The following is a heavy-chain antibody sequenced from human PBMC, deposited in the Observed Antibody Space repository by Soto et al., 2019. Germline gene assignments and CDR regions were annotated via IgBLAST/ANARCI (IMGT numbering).Heavy chain of an antibody. CDR2: IRSKAYGGTT. CDR1: GFTFGDYA. J-gene: IGHJ6*02. CDR3: ARGLRNYYFYGMDV. V-gene: IGHV3-49*04. Sequence: GGSLRLSCTASGFTFGDYAMSWVRQTPGKGLEWITFIRSKAYGGTTDYAASVKGRFTISRDDSKSIAYLQMNSLKTEDTAVHYCARGLRNYYFYGMDVWGQGTTVTVSS.